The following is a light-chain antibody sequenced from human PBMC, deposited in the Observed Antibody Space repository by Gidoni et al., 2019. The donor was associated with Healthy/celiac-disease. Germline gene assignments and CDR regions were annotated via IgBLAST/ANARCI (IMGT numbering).Light chain of an antibody. CDR2: DAS. CDR3: QQRVT. J-gene: IGKJ5*01. CDR1: QSVSSY. V-gene: IGKV3-11*01. Sequence: EMVLTQSPATLSLSPGERATLSCRASQSVSSYLAWYQQKPGQAPRLLIYDASNRATGIPARFSGSGSGTDFTLTISSLEPEDFAVYYCQQRVTFGQXTRLEIK.